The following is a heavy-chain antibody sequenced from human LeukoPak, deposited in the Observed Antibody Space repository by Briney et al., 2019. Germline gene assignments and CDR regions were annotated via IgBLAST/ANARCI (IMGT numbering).Heavy chain of an antibody. D-gene: IGHD4-11*01. CDR3: TRGMDHINYAWFDP. CDR1: GFTFSSYA. CDR2: ISGSSGST. V-gene: IGHV3-23*01. J-gene: IGHJ5*02. Sequence: PGGSLRLSCAASGFTFSSYAMSWVRQAPGKGLEWVSGISGSSGSTYYADSVKGRFTISRDNAENSLYLQMDSLRVEDTAVYYCTRGMDHINYAWFDPWGQGTLVIVSS.